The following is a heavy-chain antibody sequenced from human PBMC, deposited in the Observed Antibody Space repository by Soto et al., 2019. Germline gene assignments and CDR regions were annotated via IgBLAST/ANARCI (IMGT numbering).Heavy chain of an antibody. V-gene: IGHV1-18*01. Sequence: GASVKVSCKASGYTFTNYGISWVRQAPGQGLEWMGWISAYNGNTNYAQKFQGRVTMTTDTSTSTAYMELRSLRSDDTAVYYCARDSTLYDILTPWAGGFDYWGQGTLVTVSS. CDR2: ISAYNGNT. CDR1: GYTFTNYG. CDR3: ARDSTLYDILTPWAGGFDY. D-gene: IGHD3-9*01. J-gene: IGHJ4*02.